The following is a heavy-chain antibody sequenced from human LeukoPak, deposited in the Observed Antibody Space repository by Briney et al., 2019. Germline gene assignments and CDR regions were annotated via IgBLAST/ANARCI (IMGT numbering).Heavy chain of an antibody. Sequence: SETLSLTCTVSGGSISSSNYYWGWIRQPPGKGLEWIESRYYSGSTYYNPSLKSRVTVSVDTSKKQFSLKLSSVTAADTAVYYCARGTSSSWYRTKNNWFDPWGQGTLVTVSS. CDR2: RYYSGST. CDR1: GGSISSSNYY. J-gene: IGHJ5*02. V-gene: IGHV4-39*07. CDR3: ARGTSSSWYRTKNNWFDP. D-gene: IGHD6-13*01.